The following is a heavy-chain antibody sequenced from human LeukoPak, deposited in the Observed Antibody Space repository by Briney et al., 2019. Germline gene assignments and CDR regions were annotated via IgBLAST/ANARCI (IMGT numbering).Heavy chain of an antibody. D-gene: IGHD6-6*01. CDR1: GFTVSSNY. J-gene: IGHJ4*02. Sequence: PGGSLRLSCAASGFTVSSNYMSWVRQAPGKRLEWVSVIYSGGSTYYADSAKGRFTISRDNSKNTLYLQMNSLRAEDTAVYYCARVAFRSSSYISGIEYWGQGTLVTVSS. CDR2: IYSGGST. CDR3: ARVAFRSSSYISGIEY. V-gene: IGHV3-53*01.